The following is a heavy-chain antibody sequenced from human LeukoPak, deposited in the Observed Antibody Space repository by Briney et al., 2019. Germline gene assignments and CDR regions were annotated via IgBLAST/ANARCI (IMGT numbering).Heavy chain of an antibody. CDR3: AREAPPTVS. J-gene: IGHJ5*02. V-gene: IGHV4-34*01. D-gene: IGHD4-17*01. Sequence: SETLSLTCAVYGGSFSGYYWSWIRQPPGKGLEWIGEINHSGSTNYNPSLKSRVTISVDTSKNQFSLKLSSVTAADTAVYYCAREAPPTVSWGQGTLVTVSS. CDR1: GGSFSGYY. CDR2: INHSGST.